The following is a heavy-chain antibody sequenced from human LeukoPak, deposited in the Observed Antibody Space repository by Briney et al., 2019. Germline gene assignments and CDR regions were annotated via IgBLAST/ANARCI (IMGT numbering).Heavy chain of an antibody. CDR3: AKGSGSSCYSPCDY. J-gene: IGHJ4*02. D-gene: IGHD2-15*01. V-gene: IGHV3-23*01. Sequence: GGSLRLSCAASGFTFSSYAMSWVGQAPGKGLEWVSVICANDGNTYYADAVKGRFTISRDNSKDTLYLQMDSLRAEDTAVYYCAKGSGSSCYSPCDYWGQGILVTVSS. CDR2: ICANDGNT. CDR1: GFTFSSYA.